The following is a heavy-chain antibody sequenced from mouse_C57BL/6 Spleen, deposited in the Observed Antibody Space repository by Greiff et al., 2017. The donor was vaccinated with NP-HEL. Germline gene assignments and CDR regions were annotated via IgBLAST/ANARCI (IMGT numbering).Heavy chain of an antibody. CDR2: IYPGDGDS. Sequence: QVQLKQSGPELVKPGASVKISCKASGYAFSSSWMNWVKQRPGKGLEWIGRIYPGDGDSTYNGKFKGKATLHAAKSSSTASMQLSSLTSEDSAVYFCARDYVSSLYYCDYWGQGTTLTVSS. CDR3: ARDYVSSLYYCDY. J-gene: IGHJ2*01. D-gene: IGHD1-1*01. V-gene: IGHV1-82*01. CDR1: GYAFSSSW.